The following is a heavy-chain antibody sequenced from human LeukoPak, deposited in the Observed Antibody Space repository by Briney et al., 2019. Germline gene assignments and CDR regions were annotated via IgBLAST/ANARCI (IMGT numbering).Heavy chain of an antibody. Sequence: SETLSLTCTVSGGSISSGDYYWSWIRQPPGKGLEWIGYIYYSGSTYYNPSLKSRVTISVDTSKNQFSLKLSSVTAADTAVYYCARETAGKGERRFDPWGQGTLVTVSS. V-gene: IGHV4-30-4*08. CDR1: GGSISSGDYY. J-gene: IGHJ5*02. CDR3: ARETAGKGERRFDP. D-gene: IGHD3-10*01. CDR2: IYYSGST.